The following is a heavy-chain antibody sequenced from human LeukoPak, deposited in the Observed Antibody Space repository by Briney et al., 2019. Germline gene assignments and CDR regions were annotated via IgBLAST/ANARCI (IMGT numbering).Heavy chain of an antibody. D-gene: IGHD3-22*01. CDR3: ARVAAQYDSSSAVDY. CDR1: VYSFTSYY. Sequence: ASVKVSCKASVYSFTSYYMHWVRQAPGQGLEWMGIINPSGGSTSYAQKFQGRVTMTRDTSTSTVYMELSSLRSEDTAVYYCARVAAQYDSSSAVDYWGQGTPVPVSS. J-gene: IGHJ4*02. CDR2: INPSGGST. V-gene: IGHV1-46*01.